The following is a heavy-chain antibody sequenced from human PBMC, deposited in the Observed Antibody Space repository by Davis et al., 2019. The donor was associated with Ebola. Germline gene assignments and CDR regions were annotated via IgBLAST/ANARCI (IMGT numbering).Heavy chain of an antibody. D-gene: IGHD3-3*01. CDR1: GGSISSGDYY. CDR2: IYYSGST. J-gene: IGHJ5*02. CDR3: ARARGGPTFYDFWSGFSEDWFDP. V-gene: IGHV4-30-4*01. Sequence: MPSETLSLTCTVSGGSISSGDYYWSWIRQPPGKGLEWIGYIYYSGSTYYNPSLKSRVTLSVDTSKNQFSLKLSSVTAADMAVYYCARARGGPTFYDFWSGFSEDWFDPWGQGTLVTVSS.